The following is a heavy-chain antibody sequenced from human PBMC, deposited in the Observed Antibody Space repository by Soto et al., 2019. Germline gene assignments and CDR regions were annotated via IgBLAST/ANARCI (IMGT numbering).Heavy chain of an antibody. J-gene: IGHJ6*03. D-gene: IGHD7-27*01. CDR3: ARGRGLTEYYYYMDV. V-gene: IGHV4-34*01. CDR1: GGSFSGYY. CDR2: INHSGST. Sequence: SETLSLTCAVYGGSFSGYYWSWIRQPPGKGLEWIGEINHSGSTNYNPSLKSRVTISVDTSKNQFSLKLSSVTAADTAVYYCARGRGLTEYYYYMDVWGKGTTVTVSS.